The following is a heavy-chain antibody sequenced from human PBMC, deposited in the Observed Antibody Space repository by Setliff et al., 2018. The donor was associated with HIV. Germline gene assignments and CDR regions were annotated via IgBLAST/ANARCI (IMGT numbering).Heavy chain of an antibody. CDR3: ARVETTVRGATYAMDV. Sequence: PSETLSLTCTVSGGSIGSHYWSWIRQAPGTGLEWIGTMYFSGNARPSPSLKSRVTISTDTSKNQLSLNLTSVTAADTAVYYCARVETTVRGATYAMDVWGQGTTVTVSS. CDR2: MYFSGNA. D-gene: IGHD3-10*01. CDR1: GGSIGSHY. V-gene: IGHV4-59*11. J-gene: IGHJ6*02.